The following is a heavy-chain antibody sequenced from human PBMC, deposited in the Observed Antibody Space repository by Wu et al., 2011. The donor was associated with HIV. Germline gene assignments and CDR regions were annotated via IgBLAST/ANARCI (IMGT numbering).Heavy chain of an antibody. Sequence: QVQLVQSGAEVKKPGASVKVSCKASGCTFNSYDINWVRQATGQGLEWMGWLNPKSGNTGYAQKFQGRATITRNTSISTTYMELSSLRSDDTAVYYCARGPYSSSWNYYFGMDVWGPRDHGQRLL. CDR3: ARGPYSSSWNYYFGMDV. V-gene: IGHV1-8*03. CDR2: LNPKSGNT. CDR1: GCTFNSYD. D-gene: IGHD6-13*01. J-gene: IGHJ6*02.